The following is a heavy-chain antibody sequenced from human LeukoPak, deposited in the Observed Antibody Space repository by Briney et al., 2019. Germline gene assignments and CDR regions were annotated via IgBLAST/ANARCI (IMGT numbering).Heavy chain of an antibody. CDR2: IEQDGRKK. V-gene: IGHV3-7*01. J-gene: IGHJ4*02. CDR3: ARDLSAKDDY. CDR1: GFTFSSYW. Sequence: GGSLRLSCAASGFTFSSYWMNWVRQAPGKGLEWVANIEQDGRKKYYVDSVKGRFTISRDNTKNSLYPQMNSLRADDTAVYYCARDLSAKDDYWGQGTLVTVSS.